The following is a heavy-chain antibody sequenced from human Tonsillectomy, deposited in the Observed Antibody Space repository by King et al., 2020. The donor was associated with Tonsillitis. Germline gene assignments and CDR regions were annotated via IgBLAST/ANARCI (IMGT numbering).Heavy chain of an antibody. CDR2: IYPGDSDT. J-gene: IGHJ3*02. Sequence: QLVQSGAEVKKPGESLKISCKGSGYSFTSYWIGWVRQMPGKGLEWMGIIYPGDSDTRYSPSFQGQVTISADKSISTAYLQWSSLKASDTAMYYCARLPLGYCSNTSCYDYAFDIWGQGTMVTVSS. V-gene: IGHV5-51*01. D-gene: IGHD2-2*01. CDR1: GYSFTSYW. CDR3: ARLPLGYCSNTSCYDYAFDI.